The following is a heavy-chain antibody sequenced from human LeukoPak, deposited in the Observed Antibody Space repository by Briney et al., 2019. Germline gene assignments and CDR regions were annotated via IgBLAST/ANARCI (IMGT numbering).Heavy chain of an antibody. CDR3: ARDQGYRRVYYYYMDV. J-gene: IGHJ6*03. CDR2: INPNSGGT. Sequence: ASVKVSCKASGYTFTGYYMHWVRQAPGQGHEWMGWINPNSGGTNYAQKFQGRVTMTRDTSISTAYMELSSLRSEDTAVYYCARDQGYRRVYYYYMDVWGKGTTVTVSS. V-gene: IGHV1-2*02. CDR1: GYTFTGYY. D-gene: IGHD2-15*01.